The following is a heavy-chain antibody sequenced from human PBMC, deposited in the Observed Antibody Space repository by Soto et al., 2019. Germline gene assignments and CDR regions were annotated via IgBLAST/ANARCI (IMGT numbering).Heavy chain of an antibody. V-gene: IGHV4-4*07. D-gene: IGHD1-20*01. CDR2: IYSSWST. J-gene: IGHJ4*02. CDR3: ACLYNWNGWSDY. CDR1: GVSITSYY. Sequence: QVQLQESGPGLVKPSETLSLTCTVSGVSITSYYWSWIRQPAGKGLEWIGRIYSSWSTNYNPSLKSRVTMSIDTSKNQFSLKLSSVTAADTAVYYCACLYNWNGWSDYWGQGTLVTVSS.